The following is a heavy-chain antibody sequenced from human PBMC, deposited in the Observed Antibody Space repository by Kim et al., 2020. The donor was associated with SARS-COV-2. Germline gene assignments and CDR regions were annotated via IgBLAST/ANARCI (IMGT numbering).Heavy chain of an antibody. J-gene: IGHJ4*02. V-gene: IGHV4-30-2*01. D-gene: IGHD4-17*01. CDR3: ARDPPGPYDDYDNDSTY. CDR1: GGSFNDGGYA. Sequence: SETLSLTCTVSGGSFNDGGYAWNWIRQTPGKGLEWIGYIYPGGSTHYNPSLQSRVAISVDTSKEQFSLRLTSVTAADTAVYFCARDPPGPYDDYDNDSTYWGQGSLVTVSS. CDR2: IYPGGST.